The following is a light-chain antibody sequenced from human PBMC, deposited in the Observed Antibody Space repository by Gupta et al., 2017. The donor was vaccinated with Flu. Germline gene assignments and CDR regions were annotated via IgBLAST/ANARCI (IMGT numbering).Light chain of an antibody. J-gene: IGKJ4*01. CDR3: QRFYPYPVT. CDR2: AVS. CDR1: QAISPS. V-gene: IGKV1-9*01. Sequence: DIQLTQSPSFLSASVGDRVAMTCRASQAISPSLAWYQQKSGEGPKLLIYAVSTLHTAVPSRFSGSGSGTEFTLIISSLQAEDFGMYYCQRFYPYPVTSGGGTKVEIK.